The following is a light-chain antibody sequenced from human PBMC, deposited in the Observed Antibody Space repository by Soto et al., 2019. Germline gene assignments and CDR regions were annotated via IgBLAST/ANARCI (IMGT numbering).Light chain of an antibody. CDR2: DAS. CDR1: QSISSW. Sequence: DIQMTQSPSTLSASVGDRVTITCRASQSISSWLAWYQQKPGKAPKLLIYDASSLESGVQSKFSGSGSGTEFTLNISSLQPDDISIYYCQQYNSYSWTFGQGTKVEIK. J-gene: IGKJ1*01. CDR3: QQYNSYSWT. V-gene: IGKV1-5*01.